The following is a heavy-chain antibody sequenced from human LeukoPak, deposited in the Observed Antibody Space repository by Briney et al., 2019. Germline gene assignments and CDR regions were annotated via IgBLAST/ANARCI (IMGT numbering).Heavy chain of an antibody. V-gene: IGHV1-69*05. CDR2: IIPIFGTA. CDR1: GGTFSSYA. J-gene: IGHJ4*02. Sequence: SVKVSCKASGGTFSSYAISWVRQAPGQGLEWMGRIIPIFGTANYAQKFQGRVTITTDECTSTAYMELSSLRSEDTAVYSCARGDIVLMVYGSYFDYWGQGTLVTVSS. D-gene: IGHD2-8*01. CDR3: ARGDIVLMVYGSYFDY.